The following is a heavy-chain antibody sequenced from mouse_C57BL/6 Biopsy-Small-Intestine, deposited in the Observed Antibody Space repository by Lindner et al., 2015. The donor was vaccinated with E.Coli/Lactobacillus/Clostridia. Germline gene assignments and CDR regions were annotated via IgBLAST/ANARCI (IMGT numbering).Heavy chain of an antibody. J-gene: IGHJ1*01. CDR1: GGTFSSYA. Sequence: SVKVSCKASGGTFSSYAFSWVRQAPGQGLEWMGGISPIFGTANYAQKFQGRVTITADESTSTAYMELSSLRSEDTAVYYCARDGGIVMVVGGTDPYYSMDVWGQGTAVTVSS. CDR2: ISPIFGTA. V-gene: IGHV1-81*01. CDR3: ARDGGIVMVVGGTDPYYSMDV. D-gene: IGHD1-1*02.